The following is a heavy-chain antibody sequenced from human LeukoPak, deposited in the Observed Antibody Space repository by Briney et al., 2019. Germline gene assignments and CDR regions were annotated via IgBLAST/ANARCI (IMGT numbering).Heavy chain of an antibody. J-gene: IGHJ4*02. V-gene: IGHV3-30*03. Sequence: PGGSLRLSCAASGFTFSSYGMHWVRQAPGKGLEWVAVISYDGSNKYYADSVKGRFTISRDNAKNSLYLQMNSLRAEDTAVYYCARRAVWSGDPLFDYWGQGTLVTVSS. D-gene: IGHD3-3*01. CDR1: GFTFSSYG. CDR3: ARRAVWSGDPLFDY. CDR2: ISYDGSNK.